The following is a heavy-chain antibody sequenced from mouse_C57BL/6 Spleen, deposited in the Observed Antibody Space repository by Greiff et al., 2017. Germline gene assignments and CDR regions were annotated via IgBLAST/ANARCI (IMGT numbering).Heavy chain of an antibody. J-gene: IGHJ1*03. V-gene: IGHV1-64*01. CDR2: LHPNSGST. Sequence: QVQLQQPGAELVKPGASVKLSCKASGYTFTSYWMHWVKQRPGQGLEWIGMLHPNSGSTNYNEKFKSKATLTVDKSSSTAYMQLSSLTSEDSAVYYCARRDGSSYEGYFDVWGTGTTVTVSS. CDR1: GYTFTSYW. CDR3: ARRDGSSYEGYFDV. D-gene: IGHD1-1*01.